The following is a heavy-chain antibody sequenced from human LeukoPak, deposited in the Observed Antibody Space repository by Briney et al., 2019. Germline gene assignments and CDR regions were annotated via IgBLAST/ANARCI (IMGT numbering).Heavy chain of an antibody. D-gene: IGHD6-6*01. V-gene: IGHV3-21*01. CDR1: GFTFSSHG. Sequence: PGGSLRLSCAASGFTFSSHGMNWVRQAPGKGLEWVSFISSSSSYIYYADSVKGRFTVSRDNAKNSLYLQMNSLRAEDTAVYYCARGEWSSSPFDYWGQGTLVTVSS. CDR2: ISSSSSYI. CDR3: ARGEWSSSPFDY. J-gene: IGHJ4*02.